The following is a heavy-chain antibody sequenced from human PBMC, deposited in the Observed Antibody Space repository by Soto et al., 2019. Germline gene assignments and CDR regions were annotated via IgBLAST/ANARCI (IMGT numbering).Heavy chain of an antibody. D-gene: IGHD2-15*01. CDR2: IYYSGST. J-gene: IGHJ6*02. CDR1: SGSISPYY. V-gene: IGHV4-59*08. CDR3: ARQTVAAGSHRGMDV. Sequence: QVQLEESGPGLVRPSETLSLTCSVSSGSISPYYWNWIRQSPGKGLEWIGYIYYSGSTTYNPSLKSRLTMSVDTSKNQLSLQLRSVTAADTAVYYCARQTVAAGSHRGMDVWGQGTTVTVSS.